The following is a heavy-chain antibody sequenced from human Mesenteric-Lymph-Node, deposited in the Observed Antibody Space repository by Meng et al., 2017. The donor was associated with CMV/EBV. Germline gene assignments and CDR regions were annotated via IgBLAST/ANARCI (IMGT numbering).Heavy chain of an antibody. CDR1: RYTFTGYY. J-gene: IGHJ6*02. Sequence: ASVKVSCKAYRYTFTGYYMHWVRQAPGQGLEWMGWINPNSGGTNYAQKFQGRVTMTRDTSISTAYMELSRLRSDDTAVYYCARDIYDFWSGYYMERDNYYYYGMDVWGQGTTVTVSS. D-gene: IGHD3-3*01. CDR3: ARDIYDFWSGYYMERDNYYYYGMDV. CDR2: INPNSGGT. V-gene: IGHV1-2*02.